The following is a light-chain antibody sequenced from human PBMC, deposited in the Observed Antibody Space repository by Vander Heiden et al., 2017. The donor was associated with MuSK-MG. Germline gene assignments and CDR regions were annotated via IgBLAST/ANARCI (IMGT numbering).Light chain of an antibody. J-gene: IGKJ1*01. CDR1: QTISRY. Sequence: DTQWPQSPSSLSASIGDRVTIRCRASQTISRYLSWYQQKPGKAPKLLIYAASSLQGGVPSRFSGSGSGTDFTLTISSLQPEDFATYYCQQSHRTPPTVGQGTRVEIK. V-gene: IGKV1-39*01. CDR3: QQSHRTPPT. CDR2: AAS.